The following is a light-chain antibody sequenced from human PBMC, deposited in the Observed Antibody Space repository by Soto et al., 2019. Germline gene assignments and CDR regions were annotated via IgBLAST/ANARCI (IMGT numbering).Light chain of an antibody. Sequence: EIVLTQSPVTLSLSPGERATLSCRASQSVSNNYLAWYQQKPGQAPRLLIYGASNRATGIPDRFSGSGSGTDFTLTISSLEPEDFAVYYCQQRSNWPWTFGQGTKVDI. CDR1: QSVSNNY. CDR2: GAS. J-gene: IGKJ1*01. CDR3: QQRSNWPWT. V-gene: IGKV3D-20*02.